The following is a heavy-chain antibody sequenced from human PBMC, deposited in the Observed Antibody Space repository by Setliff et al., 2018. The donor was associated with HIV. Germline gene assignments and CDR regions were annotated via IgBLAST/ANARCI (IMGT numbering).Heavy chain of an antibody. Sequence: LSLTCAVYGGSFNGYYWTWIRQSPAKGLEWTGEVNHRGTINYNQSLKNRVIISVDTAKKQFSLNMISMTAADTAVYYWAKVGQQLADWYFDLWGRGTLVTVSS. D-gene: IGHD6-13*01. CDR3: AKVGQQLADWYFDL. CDR1: GGSFNGYY. J-gene: IGHJ2*01. CDR2: VNHRGTI. V-gene: IGHV4-34*01.